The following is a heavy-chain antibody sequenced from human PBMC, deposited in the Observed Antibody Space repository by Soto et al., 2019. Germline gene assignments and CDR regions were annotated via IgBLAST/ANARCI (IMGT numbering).Heavy chain of an antibody. CDR2: ISSYGSDT. V-gene: IGHV3-74*01. CDR3: ASNYAYAEGYYWYGIDV. CDR1: GFTFSRYW. Sequence: EVQLVESGGGLVLPGGSLRLSCAASGFTFSRYWMHWVRQAPGKGLVWVSRISSYGSDTHYADSVKGRFTISRDNAKNTLYLQMNSLRADDTVVYYCASNYAYAEGYYWYGIDVWGQGTTVTVSS. J-gene: IGHJ6*02. D-gene: IGHD3-16*01.